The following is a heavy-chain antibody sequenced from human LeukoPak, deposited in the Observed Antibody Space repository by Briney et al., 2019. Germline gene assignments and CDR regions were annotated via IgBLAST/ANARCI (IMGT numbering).Heavy chain of an antibody. Sequence: PGRSLRLSCAASGFTFSSYGMHWVRQAPGKGLEWVAVIWYDGSNKYYADSVKGRFTISRDNSKNTLYLQMNSLRAEDTALYYCAKDIDSSGYYTDYWGQGTLVTVSS. V-gene: IGHV3-33*06. J-gene: IGHJ4*02. CDR1: GFTFSSYG. CDR2: IWYDGSNK. CDR3: AKDIDSSGYYTDY. D-gene: IGHD3-22*01.